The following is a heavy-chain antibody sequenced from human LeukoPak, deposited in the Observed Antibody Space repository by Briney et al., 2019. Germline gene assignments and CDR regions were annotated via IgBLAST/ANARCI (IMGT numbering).Heavy chain of an antibody. D-gene: IGHD3-22*01. CDR1: GLGFSSFS. V-gene: IGHV3-21*01. J-gene: IGHJ4*02. CDR3: ARLRRTSDSSGYYYYYDY. CDR2: ITPTTSYI. Sequence: GGSLRLSCAASGLGFSSFSFNWIRQAPGKGLEWVSSITPTTSYIYYADSVRGRFTISRGNAKNSLYLQMNSLRAEDTAVYYCARLRRTSDSSGYYYYYDYWGQGTLVTVSS.